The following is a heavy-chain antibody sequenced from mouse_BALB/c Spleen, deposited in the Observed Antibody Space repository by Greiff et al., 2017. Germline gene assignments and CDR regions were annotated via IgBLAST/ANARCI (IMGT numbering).Heavy chain of an antibody. CDR3: ARWGYGSSPPDY. CDR2: INPSSGYT. CDR1: GYTFTSYT. D-gene: IGHD1-1*01. Sequence: VQLQQSGAELARPGASVKMSCKASGYTFTSYTMHWVKQRPGQGLEWIGYINPSSGYTNYNQKFKDKATLTADKSSSTAYMQLSSLTSEDSAVYYCARWGYGSSPPDYWGQGTTLTVSS. J-gene: IGHJ2*01. V-gene: IGHV1-4*01.